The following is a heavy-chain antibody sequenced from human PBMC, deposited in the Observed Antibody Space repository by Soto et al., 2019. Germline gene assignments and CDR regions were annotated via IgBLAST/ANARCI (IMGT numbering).Heavy chain of an antibody. V-gene: IGHV1-18*01. CDR2: VSAYNGNT. J-gene: IGHJ4*02. D-gene: IGHD3-3*01. CDR3: ARNSITIFGVASPISYDY. Sequence: ASVKVSCKASGYTFTSYGISWVRQAPGQGLEWMGWVSAYNGNTNYAQKLQGRVTMTTDTSTSTAYMELRSLRSDDTAVYYCARNSITIFGVASPISYDYWGQGTLVTVSS. CDR1: GYTFTSYG.